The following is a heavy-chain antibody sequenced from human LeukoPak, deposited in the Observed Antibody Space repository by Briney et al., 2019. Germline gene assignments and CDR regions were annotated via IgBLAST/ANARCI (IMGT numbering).Heavy chain of an antibody. CDR2: MNPNSGNT. Sequence: ASVTVSCKASGYTFTSYDINWVRQAPGQGLEWMGWMNPNSGNTGYAQKFQGRVTMTRNTSISTAYMELSSLRSEDTAVYYCARVPTGYSSGWYDPFDYWGQGTLVTVSS. CDR3: ARVPTGYSSGWYDPFDY. D-gene: IGHD6-19*01. CDR1: GYTFTSYD. J-gene: IGHJ4*02. V-gene: IGHV1-8*01.